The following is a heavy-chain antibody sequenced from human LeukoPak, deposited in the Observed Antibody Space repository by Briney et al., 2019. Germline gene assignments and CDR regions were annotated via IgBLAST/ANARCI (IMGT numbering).Heavy chain of an antibody. D-gene: IGHD3-3*01. CDR2: INPSGGST. J-gene: IGHJ6*03. CDR1: GYTFTRYY. CDR3: ARDAPRNDFWSGQIDYYMDV. V-gene: IGHV1-46*01. Sequence: GASVKVSCKASGYTFTRYYMHWVRQAPGQGLEWMGIINPSGGSTNYAQKFQGRVTITADKSTSTAYMELISLRSEDTAVYYCARDAPRNDFWSGQIDYYMDVWGKGTTVTVSS.